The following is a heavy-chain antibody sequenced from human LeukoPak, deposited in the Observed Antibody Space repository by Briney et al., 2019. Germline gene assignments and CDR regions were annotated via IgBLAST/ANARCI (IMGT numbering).Heavy chain of an antibody. Sequence: GGSLRLSCAASRFTFSNYNMNWVRQAPGKGLEWVAYISGTGRTTNYADSVKGRFTISRDNAKNSLYLQMNSLRDEDTAVYYCASSGTYRFDYWGQGTLITVSS. CDR1: RFTFSNYN. V-gene: IGHV3-48*02. CDR2: ISGTGRTT. J-gene: IGHJ4*02. CDR3: ASSGTYRFDY. D-gene: IGHD1-26*01.